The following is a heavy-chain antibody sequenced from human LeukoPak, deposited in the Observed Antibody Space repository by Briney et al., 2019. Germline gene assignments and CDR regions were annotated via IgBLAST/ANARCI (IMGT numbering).Heavy chain of an antibody. V-gene: IGHV1-3*01. CDR3: ARVRTYYYDSSGYRDAFDI. J-gene: IGHJ3*02. Sequence: GASVKVSCKASGYTFTSYAMHWVRQAPGQRLEWMGWINAGNGNTKYSQKFQGRVTITRDTSASTAYMELSSLGSEDTAVYYCARVRTYYYDSSGYRDAFDIWGQGTMVTVSS. CDR2: INAGNGNT. CDR1: GYTFTSYA. D-gene: IGHD3-22*01.